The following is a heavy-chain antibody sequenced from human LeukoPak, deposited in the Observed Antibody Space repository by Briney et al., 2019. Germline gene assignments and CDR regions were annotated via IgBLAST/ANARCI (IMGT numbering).Heavy chain of an antibody. D-gene: IGHD7-27*01. CDR1: GYTFTAYY. Sequence: ASVKVSCKASGYTFTAYYIHWVRQAPGQGLEWMGWISPYTGGTNYAQKFQGRVTITQDGSSNTVYMDLNRLTSDDTALYYCVRDHNSENWGSLGKWGQGTLVTVSS. J-gene: IGHJ4*02. CDR2: ISPYTGGT. CDR3: VRDHNSENWGSLGK. V-gene: IGHV1-2*02.